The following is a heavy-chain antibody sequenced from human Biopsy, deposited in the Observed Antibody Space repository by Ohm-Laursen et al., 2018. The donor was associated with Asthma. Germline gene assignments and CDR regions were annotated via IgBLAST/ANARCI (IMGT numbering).Heavy chain of an antibody. D-gene: IGHD2-21*02. J-gene: IGHJ4*02. V-gene: IGHV4-34*01. CDR2: VTHSGSA. CDR1: GGSLSGYY. Sequence: TLSLTCAVYGGSLSGYYWTWIRQTPGRGLEWIGEVTHSGSANYNPSLKRRVTILLDSSKNQFSLKLRSVTAADAAVYYCARGISRVTGLFDHFDSWGQGTLVTVSS. CDR3: ARGISRVTGLFDHFDS.